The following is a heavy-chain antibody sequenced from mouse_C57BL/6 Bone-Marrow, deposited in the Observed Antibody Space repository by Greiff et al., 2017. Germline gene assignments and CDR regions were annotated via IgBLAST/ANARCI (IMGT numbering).Heavy chain of an antibody. CDR1: GYTFTSYW. V-gene: IGHV1-64*01. J-gene: IGHJ3*01. CDR3: ARYPTYYYGSSPLAY. CDR2: IPPNSGST. Sequence: QVQLQQPGAELVKPGASVKLSCKASGYTFTSYWMHWVKQRPGQGLEWIGMIPPNSGSTNYNETFKSKATLTVDKSSSTSYMQLSSLTSEDSAGYYCARYPTYYYGSSPLAYWGQGTLVTVSA. D-gene: IGHD1-1*01.